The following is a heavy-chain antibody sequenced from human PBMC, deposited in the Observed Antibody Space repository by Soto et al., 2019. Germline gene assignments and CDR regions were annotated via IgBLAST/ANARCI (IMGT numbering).Heavy chain of an antibody. CDR2: IDATGNII. CDR3: ARDRWHANRYPGAFDI. V-gene: IGHV3-48*04. CDR1: GFIFSSYG. D-gene: IGHD1-20*01. J-gene: IGHJ3*02. Sequence: PGGSLRLSCAAPGFIFSSYGMHWVRQAPGKGLEWVSYIDATGNIIYYADSVKGRFTISRDNSKNSLFLQMNSLRAEDTAVYYCARDRWHANRYPGAFDIWGRGTMVTVSS.